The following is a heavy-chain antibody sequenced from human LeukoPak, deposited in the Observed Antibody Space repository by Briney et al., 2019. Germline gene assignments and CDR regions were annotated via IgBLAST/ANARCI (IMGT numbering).Heavy chain of an antibody. CDR3: ARDRGAGRKGYCSSTSCYFGY. V-gene: IGHV3-30-3*01. CDR2: ISYDGSNK. Sequence: GGSLRLSCAVSGFTFSSYTMHWVRKAPGKGLEWVGVISYDGSNKYYADSVKGRFTISRDNSKNTLYLQMNSLRAEDTAVYYCARDRGAGRKGYCSSTSCYFGYWGQGTLVTVSS. D-gene: IGHD2-2*01. CDR1: GFTFSSYT. J-gene: IGHJ4*02.